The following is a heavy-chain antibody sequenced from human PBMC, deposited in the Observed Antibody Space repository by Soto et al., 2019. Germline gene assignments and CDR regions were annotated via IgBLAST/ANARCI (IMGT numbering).Heavy chain of an antibody. CDR1: GYTFTTSA. D-gene: IGHD1-1*01. Sequence: QVQLVQSGAEVKKPGASVKVSCKASGYTFTTSAMHWVRQAPGQGLEWMGWFNAGNGNTKYSQRFQDRVTITRDTAASTAYMELSSPRSEDTAVYYCASARTGTPRFDYWGPGTRVTVFS. J-gene: IGHJ4*01. V-gene: IGHV1-3*01. CDR3: ASARTGTPRFDY. CDR2: FNAGNGNT.